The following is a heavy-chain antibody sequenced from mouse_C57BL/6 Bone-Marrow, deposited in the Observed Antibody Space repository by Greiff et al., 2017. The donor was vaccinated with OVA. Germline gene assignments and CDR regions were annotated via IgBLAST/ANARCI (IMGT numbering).Heavy chain of an antibody. V-gene: IGHV5-16*01. CDR3: ARGAYYYGSSYCYFDY. D-gene: IGHD1-1*01. J-gene: IGHJ2*01. CDR2: INYDGSST. CDR1: GFTLSDYY. Sequence: EVQLVESEGGLVQPGSSMKLSCTASGFTLSDYYMAWVRQVPEKGLEWVANINYDGSSTYYLDSLKSRFIISRDNAKNILYLQMSSLKSEDTATYYCARGAYYYGSSYCYFDYWGQGTTLTVSS.